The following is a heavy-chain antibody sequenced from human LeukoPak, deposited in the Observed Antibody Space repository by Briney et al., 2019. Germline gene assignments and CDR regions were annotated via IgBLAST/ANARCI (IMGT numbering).Heavy chain of an antibody. J-gene: IGHJ4*02. V-gene: IGHV3-23*01. CDR2: ISGSGGST. CDR1: GFTFGSYA. D-gene: IGHD6-13*01. CDR3: AKEPGWYSY. Sequence: PGGVSLRLSCAASGFTFGSYAMSWVRQAPGKGLEWVSAISGSGGSTYYADSVKGRFTISRDNSKNTLYLQMNSLRAEDTAVYYCAKEPGWYSYWGQGTLVTVSS.